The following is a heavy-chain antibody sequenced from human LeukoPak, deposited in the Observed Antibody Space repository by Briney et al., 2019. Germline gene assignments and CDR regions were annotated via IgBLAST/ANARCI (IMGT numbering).Heavy chain of an antibody. J-gene: IGHJ6*02. Sequence: ASVKVSCKASGYTFTTYGFSWVRQAPGQGLEWMGWISAYNGNTNYAQRLQGRVTMTTDTSTSTVYMELRSLRSEDTAVYYCATPAVAGTNYYYYGMDVWGQGTTVTVSS. CDR3: ATPAVAGTNYYYYGMDV. V-gene: IGHV1-18*01. D-gene: IGHD6-19*01. CDR1: GYTFTTYG. CDR2: ISAYNGNT.